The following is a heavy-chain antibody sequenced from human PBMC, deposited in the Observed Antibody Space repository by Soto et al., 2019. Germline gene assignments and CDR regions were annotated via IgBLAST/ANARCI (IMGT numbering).Heavy chain of an antibody. CDR1: GFSFRSYA. Sequence: EVQLVESGGGLVQPGGSLRLSCAASGFSFRSYAMHWVRLAPGKGLEHVSAISTNGDATYFADSVKGRFTISRDNSKNTLYLEMGSLSAEDMAVYYCAREELYSCFGYWGQGTLVTVSS. J-gene: IGHJ4*02. V-gene: IGHV3-64*07. CDR2: ISTNGDAT. D-gene: IGHD1-7*01. CDR3: AREELYSCFGY.